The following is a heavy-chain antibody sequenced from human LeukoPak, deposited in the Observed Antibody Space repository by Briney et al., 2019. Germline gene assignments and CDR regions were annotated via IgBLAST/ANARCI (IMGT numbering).Heavy chain of an antibody. CDR1: GYTFTRFG. CDR2: ISGYNDNP. J-gene: IGHJ5*02. Sequence: AAVKVSCKASGYTFTRFGISWVRQPPGQGLEWMGWISGYNDNPRYEHKFQDRVTMTTETSSNTANMELRNLRPDETAVYYGAKVGVDYRNIRCTRGDWLDPWGQGTLVTVSS. CDR3: AKVGVDYRNIRCTRGDWLDP. V-gene: IGHV1-18*01. D-gene: IGHD2/OR15-2a*01.